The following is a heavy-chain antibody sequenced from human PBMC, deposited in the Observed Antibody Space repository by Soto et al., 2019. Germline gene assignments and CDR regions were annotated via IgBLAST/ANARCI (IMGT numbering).Heavy chain of an antibody. V-gene: IGHV4-39*01. CDR3: ARHSLALRKNNWFDP. Sequence: LSLTCTVSGDSIISSDFYWGWVRQPPGKGLEWIGSIFYLGSSYYNPSLKSRVTMSVDTSKNQFSLRLRSVTAADTALYFCARHSLALRKNNWFDPWGQGILVTVSS. J-gene: IGHJ5*02. CDR2: IFYLGSS. D-gene: IGHD3-3*02. CDR1: GDSIISSDFY.